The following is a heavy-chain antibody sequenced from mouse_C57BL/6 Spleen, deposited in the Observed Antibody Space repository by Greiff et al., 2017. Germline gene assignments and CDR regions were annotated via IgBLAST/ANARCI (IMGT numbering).Heavy chain of an antibody. Sequence: EVMLVESGGGLVKPGGSLKLSCAASGFTFSDYGMHWVRQAPEKGLEWVAYISSGSSTIYYADTVKGRFPISRDNAKNTLFLQMTSLRSEDTAMYYCERGYYYSNFDYAMDYWGQGTSVTVSS. D-gene: IGHD2-5*01. J-gene: IGHJ4*01. V-gene: IGHV5-17*01. CDR2: ISSGSSTI. CDR1: GFTFSDYG. CDR3: ERGYYYSNFDYAMDY.